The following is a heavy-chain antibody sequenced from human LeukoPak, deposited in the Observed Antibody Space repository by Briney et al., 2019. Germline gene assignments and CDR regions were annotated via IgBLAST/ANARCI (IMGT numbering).Heavy chain of an antibody. J-gene: IGHJ4*02. CDR1: GFRFSSYA. CDR3: AKDERNWNYNLASQTYD. V-gene: IGHV3-23*01. Sequence: GGSLRLSCAASGFRFSSYAMSWVRQAPGKGLEWVSAISGSGVSTYYADSVKGRFTVSRDNSKNTLYLQMSSLRAEDTAVYYCAKDERNWNYNLASQTYDWGQGTLVTVST. D-gene: IGHD1-7*01. CDR2: ISGSGVST.